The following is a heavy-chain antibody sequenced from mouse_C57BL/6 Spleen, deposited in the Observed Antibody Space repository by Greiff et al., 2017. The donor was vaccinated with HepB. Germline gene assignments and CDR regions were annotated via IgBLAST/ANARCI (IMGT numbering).Heavy chain of an antibody. CDR3: TRLPLYYAMDY. V-gene: IGHV1-15*01. J-gene: IGHJ4*01. CDR1: GYTFTDYE. Sequence: VQLVESGAELVRPGASVTLSCKASGYTFTDYEMHWGKQTPVHGLEWIGAIDPETGGTAYNQKFKGKAILTADKSSSTAYMELRSLTSEDSAVYYCTRLPLYYAMDYWGQGTSVTVSS. CDR2: IDPETGGT.